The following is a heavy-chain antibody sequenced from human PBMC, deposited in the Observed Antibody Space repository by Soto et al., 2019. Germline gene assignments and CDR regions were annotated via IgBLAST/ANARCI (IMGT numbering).Heavy chain of an antibody. CDR1: GGSVSSGSYY. J-gene: IGHJ4*02. CDR3: ARALTALVYFDY. Sequence: PSETLSLTCTVSGGSVSSGSYYWSWIRQPPGKGLEWIGYIYYSGSTNYNPSLKSRVTISVDTSKNQFSLKLSSVTAADTAVYYCARALTALVYFDYWGQGTMVTVYS. CDR2: IYYSGST. D-gene: IGHD5-18*01. V-gene: IGHV4-61*01.